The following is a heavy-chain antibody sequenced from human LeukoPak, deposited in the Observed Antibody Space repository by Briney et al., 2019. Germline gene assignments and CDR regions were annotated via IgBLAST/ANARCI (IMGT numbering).Heavy chain of an antibody. D-gene: IGHD5-12*01. Sequence: SETLSLTCTVSGGSISSYYWSWIRQPPGKGLEWIGYIYYSGSTSYNPSLKSRVTISVDTSKNQFSLKLSSVTAADTAVYYCARVSGYDWESFYDYWGQGTLVTVSS. J-gene: IGHJ4*02. V-gene: IGHV4-59*01. CDR1: GGSISSYY. CDR2: IYYSGST. CDR3: ARVSGYDWESFYDY.